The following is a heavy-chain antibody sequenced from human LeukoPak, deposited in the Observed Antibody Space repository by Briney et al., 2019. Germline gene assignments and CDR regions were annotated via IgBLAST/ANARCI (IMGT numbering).Heavy chain of an antibody. Sequence: ASVKVSCKASGYTFTSYGISWVRQAPGQGLEWMGWISAYNGNTNYAQKLQGRVTMTTDTSTSTAYMELRSLRSDDTAVYYCARIDGSGSYFDAFDIWGQGTMVTVSS. V-gene: IGHV1-18*01. CDR3: ARIDGSGSYFDAFDI. J-gene: IGHJ3*02. D-gene: IGHD3-10*01. CDR1: GYTFTSYG. CDR2: ISAYNGNT.